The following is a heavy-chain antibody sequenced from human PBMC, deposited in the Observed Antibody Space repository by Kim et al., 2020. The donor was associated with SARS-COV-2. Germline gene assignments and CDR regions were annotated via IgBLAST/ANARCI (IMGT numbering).Heavy chain of an antibody. Sequence: GGSLRLSCAASGFTFSGSAMHWVRQASGKGLEWVGRIRSKANSYATAYAASVKGRFTISRDDSKNTAYLQMNSLKTEDTAVYYCTRPPGSFPSWGQGTLVTVSS. J-gene: IGHJ4*02. D-gene: IGHD1-26*01. V-gene: IGHV3-73*01. CDR3: TRPPGSFPS. CDR1: GFTFSGSA. CDR2: IRSKANSYAT.